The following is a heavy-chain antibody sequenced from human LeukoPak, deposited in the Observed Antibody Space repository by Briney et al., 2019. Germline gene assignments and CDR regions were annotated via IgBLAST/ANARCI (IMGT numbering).Heavy chain of an antibody. CDR2: IYYSGST. D-gene: IGHD6-13*01. Sequence: SETLSLTCTVSGGSISSSSYYWGWIRQPPGKGLEWIGSIYYSGSTYYNPSLKSRVTISVDTSKNQFSLKLSSVTAADTAVYYCARLYGSAAGDYDYWSQGTLVTVSS. CDR3: ARLYGSAAGDYDY. V-gene: IGHV4-39*01. CDR1: GGSISSSSYY. J-gene: IGHJ4*02.